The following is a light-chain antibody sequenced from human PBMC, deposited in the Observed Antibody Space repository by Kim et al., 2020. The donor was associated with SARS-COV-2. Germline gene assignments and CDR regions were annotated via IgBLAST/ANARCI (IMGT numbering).Light chain of an antibody. Sequence: SYELTQQPSVSVSPGQTASITCSGDKLGDKYACWYQQKPGQSPVLVIYQDSKRPSGIPERFSGSNSGNTATLTISGTQAMDEADYYCQAWDNSDVVFGGG. V-gene: IGLV3-1*01. CDR2: QDS. J-gene: IGLJ2*01. CDR1: KLGDKY. CDR3: QAWDNSDVV.